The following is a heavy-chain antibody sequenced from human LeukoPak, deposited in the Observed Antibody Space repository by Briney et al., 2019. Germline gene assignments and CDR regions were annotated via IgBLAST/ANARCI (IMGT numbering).Heavy chain of an antibody. CDR1: GYTFTGYY. J-gene: IGHJ4*02. V-gene: IGHV1-2*06. CDR3: AGAVATSGYYHDY. Sequence: ASVKVSCRTSGYTFTGYYMHWVRQAPGQGLEWLGRINANSGGTNYAQKFQGRVTMTRDTSISTAYMELSRLGSDDTAVYYCAGAVATSGYYHDYWGQGTLVTVSS. D-gene: IGHD3-22*01. CDR2: INANSGGT.